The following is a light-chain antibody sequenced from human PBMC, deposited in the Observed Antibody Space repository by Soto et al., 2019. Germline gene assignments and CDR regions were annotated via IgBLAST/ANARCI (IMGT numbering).Light chain of an antibody. V-gene: IGLV1-51*01. CDR3: ATWDSSLTTYV. J-gene: IGLJ1*01. Sequence: QSVLTQPPSASASPGQKVTISCSGTSSNIGTNYVSWYQQLPATAPHRLIYYKDKRPSGIPDRLSGSKSGTSATLGIAGLQPGDEADYYCATWDSSLTTYVFGTGTKVTVL. CDR1: SSNIGTNY. CDR2: YKD.